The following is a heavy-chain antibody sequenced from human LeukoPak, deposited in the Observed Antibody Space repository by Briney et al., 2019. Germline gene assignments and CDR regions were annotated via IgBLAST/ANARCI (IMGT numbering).Heavy chain of an antibody. Sequence: GGSLRLSCAASGFTFSNYAMTWVRQAPGKGLEWVSTISDGGAATYYADSVKGRFTISRDSSKNTLSLQMNSLRAEDTAVYYCAKALNVLVPSTSRWFDPWGQGTLVTVSS. CDR3: AKALNVLVPSTSRWFDP. CDR2: ISDGGAAT. D-gene: IGHD2-2*01. CDR1: GFTFSNYA. J-gene: IGHJ5*02. V-gene: IGHV3-23*01.